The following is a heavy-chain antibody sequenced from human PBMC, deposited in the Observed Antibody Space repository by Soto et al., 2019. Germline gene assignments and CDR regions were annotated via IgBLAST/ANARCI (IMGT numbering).Heavy chain of an antibody. D-gene: IGHD1-26*01. Sequence: EVQLVDSGGGLVQPGGSLRLSCAASGFIFSNYVMSWVRQAPGKGLEWVSSISDSGGTSYYADSVKGRFTISRDKSTQTLYLQINSLRAEDKAIYYYATRPSALLTFDYWGQGTLVTVSS. CDR2: ISDSGGTS. V-gene: IGHV3-23*04. CDR3: ATRPSALLTFDY. CDR1: GFIFSNYV. J-gene: IGHJ4*02.